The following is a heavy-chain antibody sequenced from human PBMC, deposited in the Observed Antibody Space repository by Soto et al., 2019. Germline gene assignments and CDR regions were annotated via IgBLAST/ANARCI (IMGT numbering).Heavy chain of an antibody. J-gene: IGHJ4*02. V-gene: IGHV4-34*01. CDR2: INHSGSA. D-gene: IGHD1-26*01. CDR1: GGSISSFY. Sequence: SETLSLTCTVSGGSISSFYWTWIRQTPGKGLQWIGQINHSGSANYNPSLKSRVTISVHTSSSQFSLELSSVTAADTAVYYCARGLFSGGHSPGGWYYFDSWGKGTQVTVSP. CDR3: ARGLFSGGHSPGGWYYFDS.